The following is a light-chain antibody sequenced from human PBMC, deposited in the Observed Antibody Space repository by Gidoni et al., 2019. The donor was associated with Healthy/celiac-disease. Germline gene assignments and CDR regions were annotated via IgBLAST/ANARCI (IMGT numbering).Light chain of an antibody. Sequence: DIQLTQSPSSLSASVGDRVTITCRASQSISSYLNWYQQKPGKAPKLLIYAASSLQSGVPSRFSGSGSGTDFTLTISSLQPEEFATYYCQQSYSTPVTCGGGTKVEIK. CDR1: QSISSY. CDR2: AAS. CDR3: QQSYSTPVT. V-gene: IGKV1-39*01. J-gene: IGKJ4*01.